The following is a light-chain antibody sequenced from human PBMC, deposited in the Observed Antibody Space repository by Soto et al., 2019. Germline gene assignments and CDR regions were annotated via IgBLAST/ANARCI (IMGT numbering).Light chain of an antibody. Sequence: QSVLTQPPSVSGTPGQRVTISCSGSRSNIGSNYVYWYQQVPGTAPKLLIYRNNQRPSGVPDRFSGSKSGTSASLAISGLRSEDEADYYCAAWDDSLSGHVVFGGGTKLTVL. CDR2: RNN. J-gene: IGLJ2*01. V-gene: IGLV1-47*01. CDR1: RSNIGSNY. CDR3: AAWDDSLSGHVV.